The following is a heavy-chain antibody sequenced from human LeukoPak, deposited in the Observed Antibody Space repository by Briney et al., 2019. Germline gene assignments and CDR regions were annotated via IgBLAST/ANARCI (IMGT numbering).Heavy chain of an antibody. CDR3: ARVSTTYYYGSGSYSHFDY. CDR2: IYYSGST. V-gene: IGHV4-39*07. J-gene: IGHJ4*02. D-gene: IGHD3-10*01. CDR1: GGPISSSSYY. Sequence: SETLSLTCTVSGGPISSSSYYWGWIRQPPGKGLEWIGSIYYSGSTYYNPSLKSRVTISVDTSKNQFSLKLSSVTAADTAVYYCARVSTTYYYGSGSYSHFDYWGQGTLVTVSS.